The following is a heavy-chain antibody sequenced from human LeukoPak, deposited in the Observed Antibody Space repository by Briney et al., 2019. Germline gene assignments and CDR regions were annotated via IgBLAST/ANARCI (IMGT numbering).Heavy chain of an antibody. V-gene: IGHV3-23*01. D-gene: IGHD4-17*01. CDR1: GFTFSSYA. J-gene: IGHJ4*02. CDR3: AKVYGDFEGLVDY. CDR2: ITGSGGST. Sequence: GGSLRLSCAASGFTFSSYAMSWVRQAPGKGLEWVSGITGSGGSTYSADSVKGRFTISRDNSKNTLYLQMNSLRAEDTAVYYCAKVYGDFEGLVDYWGQGTLVTVSS.